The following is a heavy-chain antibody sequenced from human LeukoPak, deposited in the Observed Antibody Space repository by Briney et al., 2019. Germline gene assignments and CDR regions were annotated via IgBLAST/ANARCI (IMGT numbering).Heavy chain of an antibody. CDR1: GFNFSIYP. D-gene: IGHD3-9*01. Sequence: GGSLRLSCTTSGFNFSIYPMTWVRQAPGKGLEWVSAISGSGGSTYYADSVKGRFTISRDNSKNTLYLQMNSLGVEDTAVYYCAKGTFDWSFPLYFDSRGQGILVTVSS. V-gene: IGHV3-23*01. J-gene: IGHJ4*02. CDR3: AKGTFDWSFPLYFDS. CDR2: ISGSGGST.